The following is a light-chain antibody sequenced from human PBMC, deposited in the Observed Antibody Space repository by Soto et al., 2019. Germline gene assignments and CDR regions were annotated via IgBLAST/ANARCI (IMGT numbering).Light chain of an antibody. J-gene: IGKJ5*01. CDR2: AAS. Sequence: EIQVTQSPTSLSASVGDRVTITCRASRSIGNNLNWYQQRPGKAPQLLIYAASSLQSGVPSRFSGSTSGTDFTLTSRGLQPEDFATYYCQQSFRPHIAFGQGTRL. CDR1: RSIGNN. V-gene: IGKV1-39*01. CDR3: QQSFRPHIA.